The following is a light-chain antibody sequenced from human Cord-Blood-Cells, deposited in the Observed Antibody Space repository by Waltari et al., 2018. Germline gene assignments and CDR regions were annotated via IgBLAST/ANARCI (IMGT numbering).Light chain of an antibody. CDR3: QQRSNWPPGFT. CDR2: DAS. CDR1: QSVSSY. J-gene: IGKJ3*01. V-gene: IGKV3-11*01. Sequence: DIVLPQSPATLSLSPGERATLSCRASQSVSSYLAWYQQKPGQAPRLLIYDASNRATGIPARFSGSGSGTDFTLTISSLEPEDCAVYYCQQRSNWPPGFTFGPGTKVDIK.